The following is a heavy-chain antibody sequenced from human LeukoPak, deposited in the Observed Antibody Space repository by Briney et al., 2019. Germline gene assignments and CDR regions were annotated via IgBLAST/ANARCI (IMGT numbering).Heavy chain of an antibody. CDR3: ARGHYGLDV. V-gene: IGHV3-9*01. CDR2: ISWNSGSI. Sequence: PGGSLRLSCAASGFTFDDYAMHWVRQAPGKGLEWVSGISWNSGSIGYADSVKGRLTISRDNAKNSLYLQMNSLRAEDTAVYYCARGHYGLDVWGQGTTVTVSS. CDR1: GFTFDDYA. J-gene: IGHJ6*02.